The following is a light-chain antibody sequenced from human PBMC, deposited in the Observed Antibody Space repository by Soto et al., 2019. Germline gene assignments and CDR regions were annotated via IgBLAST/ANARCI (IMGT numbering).Light chain of an antibody. CDR1: SGSIASNY. Sequence: NFMLTQPHSVSESPGKTVTISCTRSSGSIASNYVQWYQQRPGSAPTTVIYEDNQRPSGVPDRFSGSIDSSSNSASLTISGLKTEHEADYYCQSYGSSNVVFGGGTKLTVL. CDR2: EDN. V-gene: IGLV6-57*03. CDR3: QSYGSSNVV. J-gene: IGLJ2*01.